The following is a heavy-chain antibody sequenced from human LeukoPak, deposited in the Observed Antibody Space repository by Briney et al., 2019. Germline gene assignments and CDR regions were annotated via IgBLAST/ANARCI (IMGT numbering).Heavy chain of an antibody. V-gene: IGHV4-38-2*02. Sequence: SETLSLTCTVSGGSISSGYYWGWIRQPPGKGLEWIGSIYHSGSTYYNPSLKSRVTISVDTSKNQFSLKLSSVTAADTAVYYCVPYALPAAAKEWGQGTLVTVSS. CDR1: GGSISSGYY. CDR2: IYHSGST. CDR3: VPYALPAAAKE. J-gene: IGHJ4*02. D-gene: IGHD2-2*01.